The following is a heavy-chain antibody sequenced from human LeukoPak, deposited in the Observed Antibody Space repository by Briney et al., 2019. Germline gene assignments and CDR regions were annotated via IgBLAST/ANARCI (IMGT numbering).Heavy chain of an antibody. V-gene: IGHV3-23*01. CDR2: ISGSGGST. J-gene: IGHJ4*02. CDR3: AKVPRYDLFFNAHDY. CDR1: RFTFSTYA. Sequence: TGGSLRLSCAASRFTFSTYAMSWVRQAPGKGLEWVSGISGSGGSTYYADSVKGRFTISRDNSKNTLYLQMNSLRAEDTAVYYCAKVPRYDLFFNAHDYWGQGTLVTVSS. D-gene: IGHD3-22*01.